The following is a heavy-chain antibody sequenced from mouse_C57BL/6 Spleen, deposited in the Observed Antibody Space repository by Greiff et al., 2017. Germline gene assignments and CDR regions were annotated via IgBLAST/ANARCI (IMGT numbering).Heavy chain of an antibody. CDR3: ARERDYYGSSYYFDY. D-gene: IGHD1-1*01. CDR1: GYTFTSYW. Sequence: QVQLQQPGAELVKPGASVKMSCKASGYTFTSYWITWVKQRPGQGLEWIGDMYPGSGSTNYNEKFKSKATLTVDTSSSTAYMQLSSLTSEDSAVYYCARERDYYGSSYYFDYWGQGTTLTVSS. V-gene: IGHV1-55*01. CDR2: MYPGSGST. J-gene: IGHJ2*01.